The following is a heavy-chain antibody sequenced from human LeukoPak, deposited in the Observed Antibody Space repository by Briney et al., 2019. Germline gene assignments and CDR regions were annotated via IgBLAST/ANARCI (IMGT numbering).Heavy chain of an antibody. V-gene: IGHV4-59*08. CDR2: IYYSGST. CDR3: ARARAVAGPYHDY. CDR1: GGSISSNY. Sequence: SETLSLTCTVSGGSISSNYWSWIRQPPGKGLEWIGYIYYSGSTNYNPSLKSRVTISVDTSKNQFSLKLSSVTAADTAVYYCARARAVAGPYHDYWGQGTLVTVPS. D-gene: IGHD6-19*01. J-gene: IGHJ4*02.